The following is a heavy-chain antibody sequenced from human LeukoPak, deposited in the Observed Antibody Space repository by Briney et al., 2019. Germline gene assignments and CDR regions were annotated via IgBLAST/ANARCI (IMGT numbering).Heavy chain of an antibody. D-gene: IGHD2-21*01. CDR3: ASYFCGDCYTPADY. V-gene: IGHV4-39*01. Sequence: SETLSLTCTVSGGSISSSSYYWGWIRQPPGKGLEWIGSIYYSGSTYYNPSLKSRVTISVDTSKNQFSLKLSSVTAADTAVYYCASYFCGDCYTPADYWGQGTLVTVSS. CDR2: IYYSGST. CDR1: GGSISSSSYY. J-gene: IGHJ4*02.